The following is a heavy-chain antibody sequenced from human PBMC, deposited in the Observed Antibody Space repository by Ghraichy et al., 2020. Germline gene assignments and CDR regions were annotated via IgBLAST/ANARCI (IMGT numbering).Heavy chain of an antibody. J-gene: IGHJ6*04. D-gene: IGHD2-15*01. CDR1: GFTFSSYS. V-gene: IGHV3-21*01. CDR2: ISSSSSYI. Sequence: GGSLRLSCAASGFTFSSYSMNWVRQAPGKGLEWVSSISSSSSYIYYADSVKGRFTISRDNAKNSLYLQMNSLRAEDTAVYYCARLSLHCSGGSCYAYSYYGMAVCGEETTVTVSS. CDR3: ARLSLHCSGGSCYAYSYYGMAV.